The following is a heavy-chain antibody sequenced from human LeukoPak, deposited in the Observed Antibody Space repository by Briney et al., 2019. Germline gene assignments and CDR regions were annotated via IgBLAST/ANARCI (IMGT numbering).Heavy chain of an antibody. D-gene: IGHD3-3*01. V-gene: IGHV1-2*02. CDR3: ARDLIYYDFWSGSPGGDY. CDR2: ISPNSGGT. J-gene: IGHJ4*02. CDR1: GYTFTGYY. Sequence: ASVKVSCKASGYTFTGYYMHWVRQAPGQGLEWMGWISPNSGGTNYAQKFQGRVTMTRDTSISTAYMELSRLRSDDTAVYYCARDLIYYDFWSGSPGGDYWGQGTLVTVSS.